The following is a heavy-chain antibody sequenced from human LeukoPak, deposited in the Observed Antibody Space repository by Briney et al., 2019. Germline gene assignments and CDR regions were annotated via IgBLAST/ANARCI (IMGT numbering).Heavy chain of an antibody. CDR1: GGSFSGYY. Sequence: PSETLSLTCAVYGGSFSGYYWSWIRQPPGKGLEWIGEINHSGSTNYNPSLKSRVTISVDRSKNQFSLKLSSVTAADTAVYYCARNWIYGDDNWFDPWGQGTLVTVSS. CDR2: INHSGST. V-gene: IGHV4-34*01. CDR3: ARNWIYGDDNWFDP. J-gene: IGHJ5*02. D-gene: IGHD4-17*01.